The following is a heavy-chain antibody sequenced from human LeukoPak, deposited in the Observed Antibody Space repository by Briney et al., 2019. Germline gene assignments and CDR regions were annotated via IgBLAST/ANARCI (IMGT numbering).Heavy chain of an antibody. CDR1: RYTFTSYD. Sequence: ASVKVSCKASRYTFTSYDINWVRQATGQGLEWMGWMNPNSGNTGYAQKFQGRVTMTRDTSISTAYMELSRLRSDDTAVYYCAREYYYDSSGYYYPDWGQGTLVTVSS. J-gene: IGHJ4*02. CDR2: MNPNSGNT. D-gene: IGHD3-22*01. CDR3: AREYYYDSSGYYYPD. V-gene: IGHV1-8*01.